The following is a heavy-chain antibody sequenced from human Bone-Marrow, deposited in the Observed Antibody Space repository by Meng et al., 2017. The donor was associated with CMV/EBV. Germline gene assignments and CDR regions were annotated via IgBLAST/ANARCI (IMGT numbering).Heavy chain of an antibody. V-gene: IGHV3-72*01. CDR2: SRNKANSYTT. D-gene: IGHD1-26*01. J-gene: IGHJ4*02. CDR1: GISLSDDY. Sequence: SCAVSGISLSDDYMDWVRQAPGKGLEWVGRSRNKANSYTTEYAASVKGRFTISRDDSKNSLYLQMNSLKTEDTAVYYCARELSGSYYYWGQGTLVTVSS. CDR3: ARELSGSYYY.